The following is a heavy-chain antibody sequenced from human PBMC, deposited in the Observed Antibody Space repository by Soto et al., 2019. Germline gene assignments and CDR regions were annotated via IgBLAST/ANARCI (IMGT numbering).Heavy chain of an antibody. CDR2: ISYDGSNK. CDR3: AKEAMVRGVMAY. D-gene: IGHD3-10*01. V-gene: IGHV3-30*18. CDR1: GFTFSSYG. J-gene: IGHJ4*02. Sequence: GGSLRLSCAASGFTFSSYGMHWVRQAPGKGLEWVAVISYDGSNKYYADSVKGRFTISRDNSKNTLYLQMNSLRAEDTAVYYCAKEAMVRGVMAYWGQGTLVTVSS.